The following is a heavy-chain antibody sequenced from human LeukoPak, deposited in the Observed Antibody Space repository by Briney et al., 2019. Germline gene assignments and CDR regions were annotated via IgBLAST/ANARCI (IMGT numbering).Heavy chain of an antibody. V-gene: IGHV3-23*01. D-gene: IGHD3-16*01. CDR2: MSGIGGDT. CDR1: GFTFSSYA. J-gene: IGHJ3*02. CDR3: AKDGGPGRGAFDI. Sequence: PGGSLRLSCAASGFTFSSYAMRWVRQAPGKGLEWVSFMSGIGGDTYYADSVKGRFTTSRDNSKNSLYLHMTSLRAEDTAVYYCAKDGGPGRGAFDIWGQGTVVIVSS.